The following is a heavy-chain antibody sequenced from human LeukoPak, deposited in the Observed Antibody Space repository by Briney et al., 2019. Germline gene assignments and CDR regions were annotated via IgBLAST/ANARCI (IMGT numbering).Heavy chain of an antibody. CDR2: INHSGST. CDR3: ARGLRYSCYF. J-gene: IGHJ4*02. D-gene: IGHD5-12*01. Sequence: SETLSLTCAVYGGSFSGYYWSWIRQPPGKGLEWIGEINHSGSTNYNPSLKSRVTISVDMSKNQFSLKLSAVSAADTAVYYCARGLRYSCYFWGQGTLVTVSS. CDR1: GGSFSGYY. V-gene: IGHV4-34*01.